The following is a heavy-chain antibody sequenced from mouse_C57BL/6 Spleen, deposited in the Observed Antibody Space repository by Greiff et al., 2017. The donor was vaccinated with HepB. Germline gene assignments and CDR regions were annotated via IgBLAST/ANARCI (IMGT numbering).Heavy chain of an antibody. Sequence: QVQLQQPGAELVKPGASVKLSCKASGYTFTSYWMHWVKQRPGQGLEWIGMIHPNSGSTNYNEKFKSKATLTVDKSSSTAYMQLSSLTSEDSAVYYCAREPSLGSVVAKNVDVWGTGTTVTVSS. CDR1: GYTFTSYW. CDR2: IHPNSGST. CDR3: AREPSLGSVVAKNVDV. J-gene: IGHJ1*03. D-gene: IGHD1-1*01. V-gene: IGHV1-64*01.